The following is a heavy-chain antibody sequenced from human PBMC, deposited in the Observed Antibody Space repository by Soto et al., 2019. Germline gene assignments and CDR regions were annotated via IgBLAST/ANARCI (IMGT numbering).Heavy chain of an antibody. V-gene: IGHV1-18*01. D-gene: IGHD3-22*01. J-gene: IGHJ3*02. CDR1: GYIFTTYG. Sequence: QVQLVQSGTEVKKPGASVKVSCKASGYIFTTYGISWVRQAPGQGLEWMGWISANNGNTYYAQKFQGRVTMNTDTPTRTIYMELRNLRSEDTAVYYCARDLQFYSDSSGYRDVFDIWGQGTMVTVSS. CDR3: ARDLQFYSDSSGYRDVFDI. CDR2: ISANNGNT.